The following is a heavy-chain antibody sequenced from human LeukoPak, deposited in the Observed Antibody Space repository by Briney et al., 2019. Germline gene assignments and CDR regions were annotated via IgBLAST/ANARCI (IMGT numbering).Heavy chain of an antibody. J-gene: IGHJ4*02. CDR2: MSGSGAST. CDR3: AKGKDTYNYDSSGYYSGEY. CDR1: GFTFSNYA. D-gene: IGHD3-22*01. Sequence: GGSLRLSCAASGFTFSNYAMSWVRQAPGKGLEWVSAMSGSGASTFYADSVKGRFTISRDNSKNTLYLQMNSLRAEDTALYYCAKGKDTYNYDSSGYYSGEYWGQGTLVTVST. V-gene: IGHV3-23*01.